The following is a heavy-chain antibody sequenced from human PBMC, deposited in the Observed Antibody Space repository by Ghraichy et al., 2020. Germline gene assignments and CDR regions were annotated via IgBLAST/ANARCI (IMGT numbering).Heavy chain of an antibody. J-gene: IGHJ6*02. CDR2: IWYDGSNK. Sequence: GGSLRLSCAASGFTFSSYGMHWVRQAPGKGLEWVAVIWYDGSNKYYADSVKGRFTISRDNSKNTLYLQMNSLRAEDTAVYYCARDGGTTVTTKRVNYYYYGMDVWGQGTMVTVSS. V-gene: IGHV3-33*01. D-gene: IGHD4-17*01. CDR3: ARDGGTTVTTKRVNYYYYGMDV. CDR1: GFTFSSYG.